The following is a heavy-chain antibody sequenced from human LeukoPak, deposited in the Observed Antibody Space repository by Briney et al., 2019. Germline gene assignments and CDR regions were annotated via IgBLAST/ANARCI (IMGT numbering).Heavy chain of an antibody. V-gene: IGHV3-48*03. CDR2: ISSSSSTI. CDR3: ARDAYINYARSRAFDY. Sequence: PGGSLRLSCAASGFTFSSYEMNWVRQAPGKGLEWVSYISSSSSTIYYADSVKGRFTISRDNAKNSLYLQMNSLRAEDTAVYYCARDAYINYARSRAFDYWGQGTLVTVSS. J-gene: IGHJ4*02. CDR1: GFTFSSYE. D-gene: IGHD4-11*01.